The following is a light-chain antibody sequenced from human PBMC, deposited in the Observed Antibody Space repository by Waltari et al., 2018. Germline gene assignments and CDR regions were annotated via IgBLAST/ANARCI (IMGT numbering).Light chain of an antibody. CDR3: CSYTSSSTRV. J-gene: IGLJ3*02. V-gene: IGLV2-14*01. CDR2: DVS. CDR1: SSDVGGYNS. Sequence: QSALTQPASVPGSPGQPHTFSCTGTSSDVGGYNSASWYHQHPGTAPKLMIFDVSKRPSGVSNRFSGSKSGNTVSLTIAGLQAEDEADYYCCSYTSSSTRVCGGGTKLTVL.